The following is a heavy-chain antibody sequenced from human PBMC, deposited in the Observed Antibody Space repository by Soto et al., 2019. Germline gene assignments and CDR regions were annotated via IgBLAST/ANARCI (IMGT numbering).Heavy chain of an antibody. V-gene: IGHV1-69*13. Sequence: ASVKVSCKASGGTFSSYAISWVRQAPGQGLEWMGGIIPIFGTANYAQKFQGRVTITADESTSTAYMELSSLRSEDTAVYYCAREGIAVAGSGDGMDVWGQGTTVTVS. J-gene: IGHJ6*02. CDR2: IIPIFGTA. D-gene: IGHD6-19*01. CDR3: AREGIAVAGSGDGMDV. CDR1: GGTFSSYA.